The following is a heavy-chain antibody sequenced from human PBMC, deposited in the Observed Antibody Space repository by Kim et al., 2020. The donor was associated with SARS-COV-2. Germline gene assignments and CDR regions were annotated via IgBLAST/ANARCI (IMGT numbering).Heavy chain of an antibody. V-gene: IGHV2-5*02. D-gene: IGHD3-22*01. CDR2: IYWDDDK. J-gene: IGHJ5*02. CDR3: AHRSTYYYDSSGYSWFDP. Sequence: SGSYAGEPTQTLTLTCTFSGFSLSTSGVGVGWIRQPPGKALEWLALIYWDDDKRYSPSLKSRLTITKDTSKNQVVLTMTNMDPVDTATDYCAHRSTYYYDSSGYSWFDPWGQGTLVTVPS. CDR1: GFSLSTSGVG.